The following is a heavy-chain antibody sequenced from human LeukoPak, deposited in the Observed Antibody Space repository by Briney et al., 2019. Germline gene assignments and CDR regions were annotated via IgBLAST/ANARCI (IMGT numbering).Heavy chain of an antibody. J-gene: IGHJ5*02. D-gene: IGHD3-10*01. CDR3: ARRATMVRGVIIMKTRLTNWFDP. Sequence: SETLSLTCAVYGGSFSGYHWSWIRQPPGKGLEWIGEINHSGSTNYNPSLKSRVTISVDTSKNQFSLKLSSVTAADTAVYYCARRATMVRGVIIMKTRLTNWFDPWGQGTLVTVSS. CDR1: GGSFSGYH. CDR2: INHSGST. V-gene: IGHV4-34*01.